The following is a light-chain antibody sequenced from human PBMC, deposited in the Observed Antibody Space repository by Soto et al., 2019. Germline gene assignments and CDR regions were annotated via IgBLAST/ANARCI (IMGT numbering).Light chain of an antibody. CDR1: QGIGTY. Sequence: DILLTQSQFFLSASVGDRVTITCRASQGIGTYLAWYQQKPGKAPKLLIYAASTLQSGVPSRFSGSGSGTDFTLTISSLQPEDFATYYCQQLNSYPITFGQGTRLEI. CDR2: AAS. J-gene: IGKJ5*01. CDR3: QQLNSYPIT. V-gene: IGKV1-9*01.